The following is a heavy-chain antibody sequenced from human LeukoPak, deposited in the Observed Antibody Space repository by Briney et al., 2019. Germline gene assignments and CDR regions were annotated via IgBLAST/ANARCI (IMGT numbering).Heavy chain of an antibody. V-gene: IGHV3-7*01. CDR2: IKQDGSEK. CDR1: GFTFSSYW. Sequence: WGSLRLSCTASGFTFSSYWMSWVRQAPGKGLEWVANIKQDGSEKYYVDSVKGRFTISRDNAKNSLYLQMNSLRAEDTAVYYCASFGYYYDSSGYYSQGNYWGQGTLVTVSS. D-gene: IGHD3-22*01. CDR3: ASFGYYYDSSGYYSQGNY. J-gene: IGHJ4*02.